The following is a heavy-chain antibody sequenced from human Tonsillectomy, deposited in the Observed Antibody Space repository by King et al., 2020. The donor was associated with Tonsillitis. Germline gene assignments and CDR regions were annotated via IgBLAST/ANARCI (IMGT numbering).Heavy chain of an antibody. V-gene: IGHV3-30*18. D-gene: IGHD4-23*01. CDR2: ISKDGSNT. CDR3: AKEGLTVITPLFS. Sequence: VQLVESGGGVVQPGRSLRLSCAASGFTISRYGMHWVRQTPGTGLEWVAVISKDGSNTYYGDSVKGRFTISRDNSKNMLYLQMNSLRAEDTAVYYCAKEGLTVITPLFSWGQGTQVTVSS. CDR1: GFTISRYG. J-gene: IGHJ5*02.